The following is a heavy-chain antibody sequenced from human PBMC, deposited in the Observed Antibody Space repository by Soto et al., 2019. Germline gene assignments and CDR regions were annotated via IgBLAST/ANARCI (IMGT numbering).Heavy chain of an antibody. CDR3: ARCTGYYYYYGMDV. J-gene: IGHJ6*02. Sequence: ASVKVSCKASGYTFTSYAMHWVRQAPGQRLEWMGWINAGNGNTKYSQKFQGRVTITRDTSASTAYMELSSPRSEDTAVYYCARCTGYYYYYGMDVWGQGTTVTVSS. CDR2: INAGNGNT. CDR1: GYTFTSYA. V-gene: IGHV1-3*01.